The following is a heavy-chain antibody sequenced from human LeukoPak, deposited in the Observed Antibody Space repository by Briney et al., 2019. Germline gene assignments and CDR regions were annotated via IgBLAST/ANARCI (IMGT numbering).Heavy chain of an antibody. V-gene: IGHV3-30*04. CDR2: ISYDGSNK. CDR1: GFTFSSYA. D-gene: IGHD3-10*01. Sequence: TGGSLRLSCAASGFTFSSYAMHWVRQAPGKGLEWVAVISYDGSNKYYADSVKSRFTISRDNSKNTLYLQMNSLRAEDTAVYYCARDYLLWFGEISNWFDPWGQGTLVTVSS. CDR3: ARDYLLWFGEISNWFDP. J-gene: IGHJ5*02.